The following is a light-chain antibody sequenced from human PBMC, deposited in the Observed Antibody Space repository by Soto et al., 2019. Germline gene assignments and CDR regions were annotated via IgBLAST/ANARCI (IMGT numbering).Light chain of an antibody. CDR3: GTWDSSLSAVV. CDR1: SSNIGNNY. V-gene: IGLV1-51*01. Sequence: QSVLTQPPSVSAASGQKVTISCSGSSSNIGNNYVSWYQHLPGTAPKLLIYDNNKRPSGIPDRFSGSKSGTSATLGITGLQTGDEADYYCGTWDSSLSAVVFGGGTKLTVL. J-gene: IGLJ2*01. CDR2: DNN.